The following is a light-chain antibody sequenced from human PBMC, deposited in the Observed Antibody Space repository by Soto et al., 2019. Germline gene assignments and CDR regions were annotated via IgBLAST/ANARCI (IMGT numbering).Light chain of an antibody. J-gene: IGKJ5*01. Sequence: DIQMTQSPSSLSASVGDRVTITCQASQDISNYLNWYQQKPGKAPKLLIYKASGLESGVPSRFSGSGSGTDFTLTISSLQPEDFATYYCQQSYSTPPTFGQGTRLE. CDR1: QDISNY. V-gene: IGKV1-39*01. CDR3: QQSYSTPPT. CDR2: KAS.